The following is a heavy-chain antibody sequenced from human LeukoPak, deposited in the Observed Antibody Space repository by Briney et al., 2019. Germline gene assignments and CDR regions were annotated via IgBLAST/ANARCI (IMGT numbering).Heavy chain of an antibody. CDR2: IYYSGST. J-gene: IGHJ4*02. D-gene: IGHD5-12*01. Sequence: SQTLSLTCTVSGASINSGDYYWRWIRQPPGEGLEWIGYIYYSGSTYYNPPLRSRVTMSLDTSKNQFSLKLTSVTAADTAVYYCARDRGYTGYDIPFDYWGQGTLVTVSS. CDR1: GASINSGDYY. CDR3: ARDRGYTGYDIPFDY. V-gene: IGHV4-30-4*01.